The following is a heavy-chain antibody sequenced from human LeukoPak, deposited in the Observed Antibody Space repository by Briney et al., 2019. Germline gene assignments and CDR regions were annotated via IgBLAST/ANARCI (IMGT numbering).Heavy chain of an antibody. V-gene: IGHV4-34*01. CDR3: ARQYYYGSGSPN. D-gene: IGHD3-10*01. CDR2: INHSGST. J-gene: IGHJ4*02. CDR1: GGSFSGYY. Sequence: PSETLSLTCAVYGGSFSGYYWSWIRQPPGKGLEWIGEINHSGSTNYNPSLKSRVTISVDTSKNQFSLKLSSVTAADTAVYYCARQYYYGSGSPNWGQGTLVTVSS.